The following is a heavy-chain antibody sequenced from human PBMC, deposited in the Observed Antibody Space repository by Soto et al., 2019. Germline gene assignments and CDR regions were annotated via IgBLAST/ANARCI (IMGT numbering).Heavy chain of an antibody. V-gene: IGHV1-46*01. CDR2: INPSGGST. D-gene: IGHD6-13*01. CDR3: ARLTAAENFDY. J-gene: IGHJ4*02. CDR1: GYTFTSYY. Sequence: ASVKVSCKASGYTFTSYYMHWVRQAPGQGLEWMGIINPSGGSTTYAQNFQGRVTMTRDTSTSTVYMELSSLRSEDTAVYYCARLTAAENFDYWGQGTLVTVSS.